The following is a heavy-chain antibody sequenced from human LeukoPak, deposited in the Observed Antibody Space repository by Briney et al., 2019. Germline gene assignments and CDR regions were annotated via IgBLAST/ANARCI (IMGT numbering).Heavy chain of an antibody. D-gene: IGHD3-3*01. J-gene: IGHJ4*02. Sequence: SETLSLTCAVYGGSFSGYYWSWIRQPPGKGLEWIGEINHSGSTNYNPSLKSRVTISVDTSKNQFSPKLSSVTAADTAVYYCARVYYDFWSGPVDYWGQGTLVTVSS. CDR3: ARVYYDFWSGPVDY. V-gene: IGHV4-34*01. CDR2: INHSGST. CDR1: GGSFSGYY.